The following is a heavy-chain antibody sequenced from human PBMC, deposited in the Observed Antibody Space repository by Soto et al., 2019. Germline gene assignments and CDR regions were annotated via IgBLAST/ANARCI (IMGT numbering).Heavy chain of an antibody. CDR1: GDSISSINNY. D-gene: IGHD2-15*01. CDR3: ATMGTPATGLYFFDY. Sequence: SETLSLTCTVSGDSISSINNYWSWIRQPPGEGLEWIGFISYSGTTSYSPSLKSRVAISLDTSKNQFSLSLNFVTAADTAVYYCATMGTPATGLYFFDYWGQGSLVTVSS. V-gene: IGHV4-30-4*01. J-gene: IGHJ4*02. CDR2: ISYSGTT.